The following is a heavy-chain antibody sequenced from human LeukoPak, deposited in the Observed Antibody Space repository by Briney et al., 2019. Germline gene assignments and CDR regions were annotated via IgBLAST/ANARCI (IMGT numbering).Heavy chain of an antibody. CDR2: ISTYNNKA. V-gene: IGHV1-18*01. Sequence: GASVKVSCTTSGYTFASYGISWVRQAPRRGFEWLGWISTYNNKANYTQKLQGRVTLTTDTSTSTVYLELKSLTSDDTAVYYCARGIFGAFHFWGQGTMVIVS. J-gene: IGHJ3*01. D-gene: IGHD3-10*01. CDR1: GYTFASYG. CDR3: ARGIFGAFHF.